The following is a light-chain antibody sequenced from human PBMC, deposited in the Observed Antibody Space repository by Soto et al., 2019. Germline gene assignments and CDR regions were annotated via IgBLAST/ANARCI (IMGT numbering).Light chain of an antibody. CDR3: QSYDSSLSAYV. CDR1: SSNIGAGYD. J-gene: IGLJ1*01. Sequence: SVLAQPPSVSGAPGQKVTISCTGSSSNIGAGYDLHWYQQLPGTAPKLLLYGNSNRPSGVPDRFSGSKSGTPASLAITGLQAEDEADYYCQSYDSSLSAYVFGTGTKVTVL. CDR2: GNS. V-gene: IGLV1-40*01.